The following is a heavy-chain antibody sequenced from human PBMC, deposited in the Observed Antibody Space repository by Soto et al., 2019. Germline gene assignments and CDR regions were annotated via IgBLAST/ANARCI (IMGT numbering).Heavy chain of an antibody. D-gene: IGHD4-4*01. V-gene: IGHV1-2*04. CDR3: ATSTLSRGGNSVGRDV. CDR1: GNSLTAYY. Sequence: QLQLVQSGAEVKKPGASVKVSCATSGNSLTAYYIHWVRQAPGQGLEWVGWINPISGGTNFAKKFQGWVTLTRDTSITPAYMEPTRLKSAATAVYYWATSTLSRGGNSVGRDVWGPGTTVIVSS. J-gene: IGHJ6*02. CDR2: INPISGGT.